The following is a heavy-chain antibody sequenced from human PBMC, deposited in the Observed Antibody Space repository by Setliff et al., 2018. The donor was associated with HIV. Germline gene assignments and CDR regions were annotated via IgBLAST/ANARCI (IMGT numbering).Heavy chain of an antibody. CDR2: FDPELGET. Sequence: ASVKVSCQVSGYTLTKLSMHWVRQAPEKGLEWMGGFDPELGETFFAQNFRGRLTMTQDTSTDTAYMELTSLRSDDTAMYYCATDNREGVGTPYYFDYWGQGTQVTVS. V-gene: IGHV1-24*01. CDR1: GYTLTKLS. J-gene: IGHJ4*02. D-gene: IGHD1-26*01. CDR3: ATDNREGVGTPYYFDY.